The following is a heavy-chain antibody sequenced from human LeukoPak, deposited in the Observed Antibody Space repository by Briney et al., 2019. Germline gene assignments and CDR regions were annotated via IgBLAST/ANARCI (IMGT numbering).Heavy chain of an antibody. D-gene: IGHD6-13*01. Sequence: PGGSLRLSCAASGFIFSSFAMSWVRQAPGKGLGWVSGISGGSENAYYADSVKGRFTISRDNSKNTLDLHMTSLTADDTAVYYCANMQLVKGVFEIWGQGTRVTVSS. V-gene: IGHV3-23*01. CDR1: GFIFSSFA. J-gene: IGHJ3*02. CDR3: ANMQLVKGVFEI. CDR2: ISGGSENA.